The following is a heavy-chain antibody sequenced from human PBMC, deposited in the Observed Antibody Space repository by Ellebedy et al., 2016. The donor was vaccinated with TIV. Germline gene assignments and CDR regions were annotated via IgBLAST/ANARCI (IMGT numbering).Heavy chain of an antibody. CDR1: GDKFQTHY. J-gene: IGHJ3*02. CDR3: ASPGTRGPQDTFDT. Sequence: GESLKISCRDSGDKFQTHYIGWVRQVPGKGLEWMGIIYLHDSHATYSPSFQGQVTISADKSTRTAFLQWSSLQASDTAMYFCASPGTRGPQDTFDTWGQGTMVTVS. CDR2: IYLHDSHA. V-gene: IGHV5-51*01.